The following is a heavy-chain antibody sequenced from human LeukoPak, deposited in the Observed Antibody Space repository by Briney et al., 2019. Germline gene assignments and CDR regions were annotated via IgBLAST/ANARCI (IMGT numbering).Heavy chain of an antibody. CDR3: AKTYYYDSSNYPPMDY. V-gene: IGHV3-33*06. J-gene: IGHJ4*02. CDR1: GFTFSSYG. CDR2: IWYDGSNK. D-gene: IGHD3-22*01. Sequence: GGSLRLSCAASGFTFSSYGMHWVRQAPGKGLGWVAVIWYDGSNKYYADSVKGRFTISRDNSKNTLYLQMNSLRAEDTAVYYCAKTYYYDSSNYPPMDYWGQGTLVTVSS.